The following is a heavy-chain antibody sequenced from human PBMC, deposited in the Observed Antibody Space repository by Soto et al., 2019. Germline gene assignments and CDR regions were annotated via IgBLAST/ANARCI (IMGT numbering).Heavy chain of an antibody. CDR2: INWNGGST. CDR1: GFTFDDYG. Sequence: GGSLRLSCAASGFTFDDYGMSWVLQAPGKGLEWVSGINWNGGSTGYADSVKGRFTISRDNAKNSLYLQMNSLRAEDTALYYCARLQEGNYYYYYGMDVWGQGTTVTVSS. J-gene: IGHJ6*02. V-gene: IGHV3-20*04. D-gene: IGHD4-4*01. CDR3: ARLQEGNYYYYYGMDV.